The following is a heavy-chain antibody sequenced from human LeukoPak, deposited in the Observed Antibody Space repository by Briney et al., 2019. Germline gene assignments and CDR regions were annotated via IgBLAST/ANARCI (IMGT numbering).Heavy chain of an antibody. J-gene: IGHJ6*04. CDR2: IRYDGSNT. V-gene: IGHV3-33*01. D-gene: IGHD2-2*02. Sequence: GGSLRLSCAASGFTFSSYGMHWVRQAPGQGLEWVAVIRYDGSNTDYAHSVKGRFTMSRDTSKNTLYLQMNSLRAEDTAVYYCARAPGYCSSTSCYRGYYYYCGMDVWGKGPTVTVSS. CDR3: ARAPGYCSSTSCYRGYYYYCGMDV. CDR1: GFTFSSYG.